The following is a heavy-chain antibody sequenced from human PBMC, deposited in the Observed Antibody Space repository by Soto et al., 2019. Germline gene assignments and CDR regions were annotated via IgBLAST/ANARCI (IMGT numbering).Heavy chain of an antibody. CDR1: GGSISSYY. D-gene: IGHD3-22*01. CDR3: ARGAYYYDSSGYFFDY. J-gene: IGHJ4*02. V-gene: IGHV4-59*01. Sequence: PSETLSLTCTVSGGSISSYYWSWIRQPPGKGLEWIGYIYYSGSTNYNPSLKSRVTISVDTSKNQFSLKLSSATAADTAVYYCARGAYYYDSSGYFFDYWGQGTLVTVSS. CDR2: IYYSGST.